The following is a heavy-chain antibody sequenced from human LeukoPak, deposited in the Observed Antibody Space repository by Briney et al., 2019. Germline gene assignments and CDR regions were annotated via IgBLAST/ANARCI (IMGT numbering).Heavy chain of an antibody. V-gene: IGHV3-30*02. CDR2: IWYDGSNK. J-gene: IGHJ3*02. Sequence: GGSLRLSCAASGFTFSSYGMHWVRQAPGKGLEWVAFIWYDGSNKYYADSVKGRFTISRDNSKNTLYLQMNSLRAEDTAVYYCAKVEYYDFWSGYEDAFDIWGQGTMVTVSS. CDR3: AKVEYYDFWSGYEDAFDI. CDR1: GFTFSSYG. D-gene: IGHD3-3*01.